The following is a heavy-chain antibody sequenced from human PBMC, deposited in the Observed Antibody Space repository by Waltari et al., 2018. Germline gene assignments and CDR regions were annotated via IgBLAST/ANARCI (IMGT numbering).Heavy chain of an antibody. J-gene: IGHJ2*01. Sequence: QVQLVQSGAEVKKPGSSVKVSCKASGGTFSRYAISWVRQAPGQGLEWMGGIIPIVGTANYAQKFQGRVTITADESTSTAYMELSSLRSEDTAVYYCAAQAGFLEWLSKDWYFDLWGRGTLVTVSS. CDR3: AAQAGFLEWLSKDWYFDL. D-gene: IGHD3-3*01. V-gene: IGHV1-69*01. CDR2: IIPIVGTA. CDR1: GGTFSRYA.